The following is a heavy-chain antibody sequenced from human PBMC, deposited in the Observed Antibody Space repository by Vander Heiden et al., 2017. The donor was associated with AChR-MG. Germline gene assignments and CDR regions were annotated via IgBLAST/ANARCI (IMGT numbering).Heavy chain of an antibody. CDR2: IRSKANSYAT. V-gene: IGHV3-73*02. J-gene: IGHJ3*02. Sequence: EVQLVESGGGLVQPGGSLKRSCAASGFTFSGSAMHWVRPASGKGLEWVGRIRSKANSYATAYAASVKGRFTISRDDSKNTAYLQMNSLKTEDTAVYYCTSHHPHLLAFDIWGQGTMVTVSS. CDR1: GFTFSGSA. CDR3: TSHHPHLLAFDI.